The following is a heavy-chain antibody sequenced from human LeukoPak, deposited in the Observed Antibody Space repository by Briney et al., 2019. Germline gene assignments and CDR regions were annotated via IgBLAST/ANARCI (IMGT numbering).Heavy chain of an antibody. Sequence: GGSLRLSCAASGFTFSSYSMSWVRQAPGKGLEWVSSISSSGRYIYYADSVKGRFTISRDNAKNSLYLQMNSLRAEDTAVYYCARAVAGTMVIDYWGQGTLVTVSS. J-gene: IGHJ4*02. D-gene: IGHD6-19*01. CDR2: ISSSGRYI. CDR1: GFTFSSYS. CDR3: ARAVAGTMVIDY. V-gene: IGHV3-21*01.